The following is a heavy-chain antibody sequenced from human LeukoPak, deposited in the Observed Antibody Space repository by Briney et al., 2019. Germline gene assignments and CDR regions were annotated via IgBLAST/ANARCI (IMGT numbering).Heavy chain of an antibody. D-gene: IGHD4-17*01. V-gene: IGHV3-23*01. Sequence: GGSLRLSCAASGFTFSSYAMSWVRQAPGKGLECVSAGSGSGYNKNYADSVKGRFTISRDNSENTLYLQMDTMRAEDTALYYCAKDRSGGTTTTEMVAWGQGTLVTVPS. J-gene: IGHJ5*02. CDR2: GSGSGYNK. CDR3: AKDRSGGTTTTEMVA. CDR1: GFTFSSYA.